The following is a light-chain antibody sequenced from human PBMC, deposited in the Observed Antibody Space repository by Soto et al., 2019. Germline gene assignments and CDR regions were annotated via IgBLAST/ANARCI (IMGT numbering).Light chain of an antibody. CDR2: DVS. CDR1: SSDVGGYNF. CDR3: SSYTSSSTLV. Sequence: QSALTQPASVSGSPGQSITISCAGTSSDVGGYNFVSWYQHHPGKVPKLMIYDVSNRPSGVSNRFSGSKSGNTASLTISGLQAEDEADYYRSSYTSSSTLVFGGGTKLTVL. V-gene: IGLV2-14*03. J-gene: IGLJ2*01.